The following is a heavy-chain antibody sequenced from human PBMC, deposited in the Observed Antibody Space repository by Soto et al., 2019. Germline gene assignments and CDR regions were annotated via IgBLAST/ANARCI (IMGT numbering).Heavy chain of an antibody. CDR3: AREDGSGSSDANFDY. CDR2: IWEHGSNK. Sequence: QVQLVESGGGVVQPGTSLRLSCAASGFHFHIYAIHWVRQAPGKGLEWVAVIWEHGSNKYYADSVKGRFTISRDNSKNTLYLQMNSLRAEDTAVYYCAREDGSGSSDANFDYWGQGTLVTVSS. CDR1: GFHFHIYA. J-gene: IGHJ4*02. V-gene: IGHV3-33*01. D-gene: IGHD3-10*01.